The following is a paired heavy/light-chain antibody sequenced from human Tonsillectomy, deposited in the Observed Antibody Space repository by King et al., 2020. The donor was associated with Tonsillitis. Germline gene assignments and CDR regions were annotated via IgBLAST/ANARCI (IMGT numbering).Heavy chain of an antibody. CDR2: IHYSGRT. CDR1: GDSISSSSNY. CDR3: ARASAFRDKFDY. D-gene: IGHD3-16*01. Sequence: QLQLQESGPGLVKPSETLSLTCTVSGDSISSSSNYWGWIRQPPGKGLEWIGSIHYSGRTFYNPSLKSRVTISIDSSKNQFSLKLSSVTAADTAVYYCARASAFRDKFDYWGQGTLVTVSS. J-gene: IGHJ4*02. V-gene: IGHV4-39*07.
Light chain of an antibody. J-gene: IGKJ4*01. Sequence: DIVMTQSPDSLAVSLGERATINCKSSQTLFYSSNNKNYLAWYQQKPGQPPKLLIYWASTRESGVPDRFSGSGSGTDFTLTISSLQAEDVAVYYCQQYYSTPLTFGGGTRVEIK. CDR3: QQYYSTPLT. V-gene: IGKV4-1*01. CDR1: QTLFYSSNNKNY. CDR2: WAS.